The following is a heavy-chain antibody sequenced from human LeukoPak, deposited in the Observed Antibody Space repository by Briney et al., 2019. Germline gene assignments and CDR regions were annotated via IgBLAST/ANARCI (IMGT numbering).Heavy chain of an antibody. Sequence: SETVSLTCGVYGGSFSVYYWSWTRQPPGKGLVGIGEINHSGSTNYNPSLKSRVTISVDTSKNQFSLKLSSVTAADTAVYYCARGYYYDSSGWFDPWGQGTLVTVSS. CDR3: ARGYYYDSSGWFDP. D-gene: IGHD3-22*01. CDR1: GGSFSVYY. V-gene: IGHV4-34*01. J-gene: IGHJ5*02. CDR2: INHSGST.